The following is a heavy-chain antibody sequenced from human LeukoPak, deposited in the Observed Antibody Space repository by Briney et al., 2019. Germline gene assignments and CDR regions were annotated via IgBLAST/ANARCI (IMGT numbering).Heavy chain of an antibody. V-gene: IGHV3-73*01. CDR1: GFTFSGSA. CDR2: IRSKANSYAT. D-gene: IGHD5-18*01. Sequence: GGSLRLSCAASGFTFSGSAMHWVRQASGKGLEWVGRIRSKANSYATAYAASVKGRFTISRDDSKNTAYLQMNSLKTEDTAVYYCTRRGYSYGYSNSFDYWGQGTLVTVSS. CDR3: TRRGYSYGYSNSFDY. J-gene: IGHJ4*02.